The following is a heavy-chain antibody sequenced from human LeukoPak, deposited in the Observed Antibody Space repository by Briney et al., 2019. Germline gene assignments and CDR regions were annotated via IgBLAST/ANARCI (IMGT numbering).Heavy chain of an antibody. Sequence: ASVKVSCKASGYTFTSYGISWVRQAPGQGLEWMGWISAYNGNTNYAQKLQGRVTMTTDTSTSTAYMELRSLRSDDTAVYYCAATTGTSGYYTKYYYYYGMDVWGQGTTVTVSS. CDR1: GYTFTSYG. J-gene: IGHJ6*02. D-gene: IGHD3-3*01. CDR3: AATTGTSGYYTKYYYYYGMDV. CDR2: ISAYNGNT. V-gene: IGHV1-18*01.